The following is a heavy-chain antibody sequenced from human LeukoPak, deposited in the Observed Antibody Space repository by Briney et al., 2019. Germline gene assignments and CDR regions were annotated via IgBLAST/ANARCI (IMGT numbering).Heavy chain of an antibody. CDR3: VRGGGVVAGTYDY. D-gene: IGHD6-19*01. CDR2: TSNNGEDT. V-gene: IGHV3-64*02. J-gene: IGHJ4*02. CDR1: GFTFITYA. Sequence: GGSLRLSCVASGFTFITYAFHWVRQAPGKGLEYVSATSNNGEDTYYADSVKGRFTISRDNSKNTLYLQMGSLRAEDMAVYYCVRGGGVVAGTYDYWGQGTLVTVSS.